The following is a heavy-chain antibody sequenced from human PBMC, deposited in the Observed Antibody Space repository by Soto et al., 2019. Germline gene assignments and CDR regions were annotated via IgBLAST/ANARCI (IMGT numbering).Heavy chain of an antibody. D-gene: IGHD3-22*01. CDR3: ARHGYDTSGYYLYYFDY. J-gene: IGHJ4*02. CDR1: GGSFSGYY. CDR2: INHSGST. Sequence: SETLSLTCAVYGGSFSGYYWTWIRQPPGTGLEWIGEINHSGSTNYNPSLKSRVTISVDTSMNQFSLKLSSVTAADTAVYYCARHGYDTSGYYLYYFDYWGQGTLVTVSS. V-gene: IGHV4-34*01.